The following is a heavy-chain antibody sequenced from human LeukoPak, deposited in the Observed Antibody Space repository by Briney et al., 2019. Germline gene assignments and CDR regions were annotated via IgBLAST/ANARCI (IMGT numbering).Heavy chain of an antibody. CDR2: IKSKTDGGTT. J-gene: IGHJ4*02. CDR1: GFTFSNAW. V-gene: IGHV3-15*01. D-gene: IGHD3-22*01. Sequence: GGSLRLSCAASGFTFSNAWMSWVRQGPGKGLEWVGRIKSKTDGGTTDYAAPVKGRFTISRDDSKNTLYLQMNSLRDEDTAVYYCARDLGYYYDSSGSIYWGQGTLVTVSS. CDR3: ARDLGYYYDSSGSIY.